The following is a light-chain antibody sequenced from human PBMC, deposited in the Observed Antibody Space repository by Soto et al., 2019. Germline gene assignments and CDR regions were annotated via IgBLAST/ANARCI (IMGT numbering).Light chain of an antibody. V-gene: IGKV3-20*01. CDR3: HQYCSPIT. J-gene: IGKJ3*01. CDR1: QSVSSSY. Sequence: EIVLTQSPGTLSLSPGERATLSCRASQSVSSSYLAWYQQKPGQAPRLLIYGASSRATGIPDRFSGSGSGTNFTLTISRLEPEAFAVYYCHQYCSPITFGPGTKVDIK. CDR2: GAS.